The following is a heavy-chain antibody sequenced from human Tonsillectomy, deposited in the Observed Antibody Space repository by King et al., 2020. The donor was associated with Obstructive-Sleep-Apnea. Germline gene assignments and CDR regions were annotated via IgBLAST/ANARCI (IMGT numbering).Heavy chain of an antibody. D-gene: IGHD1-26*01. CDR3: ALKYIVGAGANAFDI. CDR1: GYTFPTYY. Sequence: VQLVESGAEVKKPGASVKVSCKASGYTFPTYYMHWVRQAPGQGLEWVGLINPTGGTTTYAQNLQGRVTLTRDTSTTTVYMELSSLRSEDTAVYYCALKYIVGAGANAFDIWGQGTLVTVSS. CDR2: INPTGGTT. V-gene: IGHV1-46*04. J-gene: IGHJ3*02.